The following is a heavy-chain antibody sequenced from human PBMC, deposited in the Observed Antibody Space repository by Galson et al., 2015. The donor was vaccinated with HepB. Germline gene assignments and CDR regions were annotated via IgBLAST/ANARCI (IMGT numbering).Heavy chain of an antibody. CDR1: GFTFTSSA. CDR3: AADPAPYDYVWGSYRPYYYYGMDV. CDR2: IVVGSGNT. J-gene: IGHJ6*02. D-gene: IGHD3-16*02. Sequence: SVKVSCKASGFTFTSSAVQWVRQARGQRLEWIGWIVVGSGNTNYAQKFQERVTITRDMSTSTAYMELSSLRSEDTAVYYCAADPAPYDYVWGSYRPYYYYGMDVWGQGTTVTVSS. V-gene: IGHV1-58*01.